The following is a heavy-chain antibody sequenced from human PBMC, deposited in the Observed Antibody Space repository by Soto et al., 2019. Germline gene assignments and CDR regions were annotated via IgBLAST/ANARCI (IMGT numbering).Heavy chain of an antibody. CDR2: IYHSGST. CDR3: ARVPGSSGYWDY. V-gene: IGHV4-30-2*01. J-gene: IGHJ4*02. Sequence: SETLSLTCAVSGGSISSGGYSWSWIRQQPGKGLEWIGYIYHSGSTNYNPSLKSRVTISVDKSKNQFSLKLSSVTAADTAVYYCARVPGSSGYWDYWGQGTLVTVS. D-gene: IGHD3-22*01. CDR1: GGSISSGGYS.